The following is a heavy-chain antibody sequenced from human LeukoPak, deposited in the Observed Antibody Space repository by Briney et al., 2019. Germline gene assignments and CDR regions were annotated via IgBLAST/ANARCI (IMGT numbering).Heavy chain of an antibody. J-gene: IGHJ4*02. CDR1: GVSISSYS. V-gene: IGHV4-59*12. Sequence: SETLSLTCTVSGVSISSYSWSWIRQPPGKGLEWIGDSGRTNYNPSLKSRVTISVDTSKNQFSLELSSVTAADTAVYYCARRPLLRFLEWLFWGQGTLATVSS. D-gene: IGHD3-3*01. CDR2: SGRT. CDR3: ARRPLLRFLEWLF.